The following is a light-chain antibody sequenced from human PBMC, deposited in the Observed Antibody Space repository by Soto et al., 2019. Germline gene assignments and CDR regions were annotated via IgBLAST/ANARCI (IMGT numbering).Light chain of an antibody. CDR3: ASYATGGAYV. CDR2: GVN. Sequence: QSVLTQPASVSGSPGQSITLSCTGTSSDVGGYNDVSWYQQHPGKAPKLMIFGVNERPSGVSNRFSGSKSGNTASLTISGLQAEDEADYYCASYATGGAYVFGTATKLTVL. J-gene: IGLJ1*01. V-gene: IGLV2-14*01. CDR1: SSDVGGYND.